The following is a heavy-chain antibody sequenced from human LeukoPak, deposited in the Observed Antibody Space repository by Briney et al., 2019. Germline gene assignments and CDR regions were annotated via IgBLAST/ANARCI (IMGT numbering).Heavy chain of an antibody. D-gene: IGHD5-12*01. CDR3: ARGANHPTDDIVATIENGYGMDV. J-gene: IGHJ6*02. Sequence: ASMNVSCKASGYTFTSYDINWVRQATGQGLDWMGWMNPNSGKTGYTLKSQGTVTKTRHTSISTAYMELSSLKSKDTAMYYCARGANHPTDDIVATIENGYGMDVWGQGTTVTVSS. CDR2: MNPNSGKT. CDR1: GYTFTSYD. V-gene: IGHV1-8*01.